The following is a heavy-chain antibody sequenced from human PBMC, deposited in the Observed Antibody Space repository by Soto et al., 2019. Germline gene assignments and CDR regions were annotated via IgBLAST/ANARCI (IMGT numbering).Heavy chain of an antibody. CDR2: IDWDDDK. V-gene: IGHV2-70*20. CDR3: ARSPPGYCSGCSCYSYYYYGMDV. D-gene: IGHD2-15*01. CDR1: GFSLSTSGMC. J-gene: IGHJ6*02. Sequence: SGPTLVNPTQTLTLTCTFSGFSLSTSGMCVSWVRQPPGKALEWLALIDWDDDKYYSTSLKTRLTISKDTSKNQVVLTMTNMDPVDTATYYCARSPPGYCSGCSCYSYYYYGMDVWGQGTTVTVSS.